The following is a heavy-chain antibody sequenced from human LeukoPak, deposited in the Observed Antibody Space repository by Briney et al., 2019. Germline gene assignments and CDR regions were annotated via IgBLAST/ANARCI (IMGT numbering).Heavy chain of an antibody. D-gene: IGHD3-22*01. V-gene: IGHV3-48*01. CDR3: ARELRGYLFDP. CDR2: ISSSSSTTI. Sequence: GGSLRLSFPSSGFTFSRYIMNWVRQAPGKGLEWVSYISSSSSTTIYYADSVEGRFTISRDNAKNSLYLQMNSLRAEDTAVYYCARELRGYLFDPWGQGTLVTVSS. J-gene: IGHJ5*02. CDR1: GFTFSRYI.